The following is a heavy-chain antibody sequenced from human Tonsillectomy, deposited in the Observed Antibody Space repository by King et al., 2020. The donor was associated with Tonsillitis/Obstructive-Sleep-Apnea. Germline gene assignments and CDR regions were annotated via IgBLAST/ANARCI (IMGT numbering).Heavy chain of an antibody. J-gene: IGHJ4*02. CDR1: AFAFAYYT. CDR2: IDATGNHV. V-gene: IGHV3-21*01. Sequence: VQLVESGGGLVKPGGSLMLSCEASAFAFAYYTFDWVRQAPGKGLEWVSSIDATGNHVYYADSVKGRFTISRDNAKKSLYLEMTSLRADDTAVYYCAGDLSIAYFDYWGQGTLDTVSS. CDR3: AGDLSIAYFDY.